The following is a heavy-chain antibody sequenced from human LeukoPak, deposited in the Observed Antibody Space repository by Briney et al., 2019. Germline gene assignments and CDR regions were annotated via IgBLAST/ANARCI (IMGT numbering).Heavy chain of an antibody. CDR1: GYTFTGYY. CDR3: ARAQVEYCSGGRCYSGY. V-gene: IGHV1-2*02. CDR2: INPNGGGT. Sequence: ASVKVSCKASGYTFTGYYINWVRQAPGQGLEWMGWINPNGGGTNYAQKFRGRVTMTRDTSISTAYMELSRLRSDDTAVYYCARAQVEYCSGGRCYSGYWGQGTLVTVSS. D-gene: IGHD2-15*01. J-gene: IGHJ4*02.